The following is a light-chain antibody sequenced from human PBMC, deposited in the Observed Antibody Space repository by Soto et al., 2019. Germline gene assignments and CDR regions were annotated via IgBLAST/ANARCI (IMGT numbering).Light chain of an antibody. V-gene: IGLV2-14*03. CDR2: DVS. CDR3: TSFTTSNTFV. Sequence: QSVLAQPGSVSGSPGQSITISCTGTSNDVGHFNYVSWFQQHPGKAPKLLIFDVSNWPSGVSDRFSGSKSGNTASLTISGLQPEDEADYYCTSFTTSNTFVFGSGTKVTVL. CDR1: SNDVGHFNY. J-gene: IGLJ1*01.